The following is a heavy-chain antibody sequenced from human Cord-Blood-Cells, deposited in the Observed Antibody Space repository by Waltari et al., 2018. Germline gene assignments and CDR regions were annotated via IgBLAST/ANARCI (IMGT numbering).Heavy chain of an antibody. V-gene: IGHV4-30-4*08. CDR2: IYYSGST. CDR1: GGSISSGDYY. J-gene: IGHJ6*03. CDR3: ARGPYGSGRFKYYYYYYMDV. D-gene: IGHD3-10*01. Sequence: QVQLQESGPGLVKPSQTLSLTCTVSGGSISSGDYYWSWLRQPPGKGREWIGYIYYSGSTYYNPSLKSRVTISVDTSKNQFSLKLSSVTAADTAVYYCARGPYGSGRFKYYYYYYMDVWGKGTTVTVSS.